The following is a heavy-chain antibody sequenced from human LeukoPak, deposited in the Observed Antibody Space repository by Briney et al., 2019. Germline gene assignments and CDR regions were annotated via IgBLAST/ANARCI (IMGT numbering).Heavy chain of an antibody. CDR1: GDSVSSNSAA. CDR3: ARRELWLKYFQH. Sequence: SQTLSLTCAISGDSVSSNSAAWNWIRQSPSRGLEWLGRTYYRSKWYNDYAVSVKSRITINPDTSKNQFSLKLSSVTAADTAVYYCARRELWLKYFQHWGQGTLVTVSS. J-gene: IGHJ1*01. D-gene: IGHD1-26*01. CDR2: TYYRSKWYN. V-gene: IGHV6-1*01.